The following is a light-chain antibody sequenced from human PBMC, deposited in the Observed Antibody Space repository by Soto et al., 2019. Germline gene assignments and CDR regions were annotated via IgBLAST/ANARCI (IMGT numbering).Light chain of an antibody. V-gene: IGKV1-5*03. Sequence: DIQMTQSPSTLSASVGDRVTITCRASQSISTWLAWYQQKPGEAPKLLIYKTSNLETGVPSRFSGSGSGTEFTLTISSLQPDDFGTYFCQQYHTYRTFGQGTKVEV. CDR1: QSISTW. CDR2: KTS. J-gene: IGKJ1*01. CDR3: QQYHTYRT.